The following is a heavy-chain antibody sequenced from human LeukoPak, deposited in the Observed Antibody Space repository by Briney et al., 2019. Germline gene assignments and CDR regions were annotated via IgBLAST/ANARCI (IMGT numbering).Heavy chain of an antibody. CDR3: ARDRPLRYFDWGPSWFDP. CDR2: ISAYNGNT. D-gene: IGHD3-9*01. V-gene: IGHV1-18*01. J-gene: IGHJ5*02. Sequence: ASVKVSCKASGYTFTSYGISWVRQAPGQGLEWMGWISAYNGNTNYAQKLQGRVTMTTDTSTSTAYMELRSLRSDDTAVYYCARDRPLRYFDWGPSWFDPWGQGTLVTVSP. CDR1: GYTFTSYG.